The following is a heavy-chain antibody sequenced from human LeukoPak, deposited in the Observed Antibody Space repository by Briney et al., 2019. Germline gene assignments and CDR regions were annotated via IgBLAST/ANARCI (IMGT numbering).Heavy chain of an antibody. CDR1: GGSISSYY. CDR2: IYCSGST. J-gene: IGHJ4*02. V-gene: IGHV4-59*01. CDR3: ARLLIGPYSSSWTFDY. D-gene: IGHD6-13*01. Sequence: SETLSLTCTVSGGSISSYYWSWIRQPPGKGLEWIGYIYCSGSTNYNPSLKSRVTISVDTSKNQFSLKLSSVTAADTAVYYCARLLIGPYSSSWTFDYWGQGTLVTVSS.